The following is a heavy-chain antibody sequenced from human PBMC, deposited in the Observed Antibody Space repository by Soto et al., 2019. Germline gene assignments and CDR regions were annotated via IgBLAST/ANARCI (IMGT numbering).Heavy chain of an antibody. CDR3: ARHVGAYGGVFGV. CDR2: IYYTGTT. Sequence: QMQLHESGPGLVKPSETLSLTCTVSDGSITNYYWSWVRQPPGKGLEWIGYIYYTGTTNYNPSLKSRLTMSVDTSKNQISLHLSSVTAADTAAYYCARHVGAYGGVFGVWGQGTLVTVSS. CDR1: DGSITNYY. D-gene: IGHD1-26*01. J-gene: IGHJ4*02. V-gene: IGHV4-59*08.